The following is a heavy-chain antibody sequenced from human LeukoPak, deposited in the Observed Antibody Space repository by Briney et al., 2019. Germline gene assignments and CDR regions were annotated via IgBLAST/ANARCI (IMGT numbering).Heavy chain of an antibody. D-gene: IGHD3-10*02. CDR2: ISSSSSYI. CDR1: GFTFSSYS. V-gene: IGHV3-21*01. CDR3: AELGITMIGGV. Sequence: SGGSLRLSCAASGFTFSSYSMNWVRQAPGKGLEWVSSISSSSSYIYYADSVKGRFTIARDNAKNSLYLQMNSLRAEDTAVYYCAELGITMIGGVWGKGTTVTISS. J-gene: IGHJ6*04.